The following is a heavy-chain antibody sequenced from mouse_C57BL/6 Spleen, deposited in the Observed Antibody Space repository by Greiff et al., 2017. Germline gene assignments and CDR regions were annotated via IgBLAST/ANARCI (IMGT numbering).Heavy chain of an antibody. CDR2: IDPSDSYT. V-gene: IGHV1-50*01. D-gene: IGHD4-1*01. CDR1: GYTFTSYW. CDR3: ARSGRYFDY. J-gene: IGHJ2*01. Sequence: QVQLQQPGAELVKPGASVKLSCKASGYTFTSYWMQWVKQRPGQGLEWIGEIDPSDSYTNYNQKFKGKATLTVDKSSSTAYMQLSSLTSEDSAVYYCARSGRYFDYWGQGTTLTVSS.